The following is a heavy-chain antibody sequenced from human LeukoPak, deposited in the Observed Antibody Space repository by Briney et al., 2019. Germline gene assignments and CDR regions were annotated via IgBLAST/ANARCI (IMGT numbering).Heavy chain of an antibody. J-gene: IGHJ4*02. V-gene: IGHV1-18*04. Sequence: RASVKVSCKASGYTFTGYYMHWVRQAPGQGLEWMGWISAYNGNTNYAQKLQGRVTMTTDTSTSTAYMELRSLRSDDTAVYYCARDCLYYYDSSGYYCHFDYWGQGTLVTVSS. CDR2: ISAYNGNT. D-gene: IGHD3-22*01. CDR3: ARDCLYYYDSSGYYCHFDY. CDR1: GYTFTGYY.